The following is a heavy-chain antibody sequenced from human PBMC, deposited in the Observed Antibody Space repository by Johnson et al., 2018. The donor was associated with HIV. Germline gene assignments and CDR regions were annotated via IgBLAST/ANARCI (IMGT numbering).Heavy chain of an antibody. CDR2: ISYDGSNK. J-gene: IGHJ3*02. D-gene: IGHD5-24*01. Sequence: QVQLVESGGGVVQPGRSLRLSCAASGFTFSSYGMHWVRQAPGTGLEWVAVISYDGSNKYYADSVKGRFTISRDNSKNTLYLQLNSLRAEDTAVYYCAKDRRDGYNYGGGAFDIWGQGTMVTVSS. CDR1: GFTFSSYG. CDR3: AKDRRDGYNYGGGAFDI. V-gene: IGHV3-30*18.